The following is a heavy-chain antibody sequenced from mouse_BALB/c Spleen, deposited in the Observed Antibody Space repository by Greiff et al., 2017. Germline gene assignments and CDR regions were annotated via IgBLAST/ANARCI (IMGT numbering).Heavy chain of an antibody. CDR1: GFTFTDYY. V-gene: IGHV7-3*02. CDR2: IRNKANGYTT. D-gene: IGHD1-1*01. J-gene: IGHJ4*01. Sequence: EVKLMESGGGLVQPGGSLRLSCATSGFTFTDYYMSWVRQPPGKALEWLGFIRNKANGYTTEYSASVKGRFTISRDNSQSILYLQMNTLRAEDSATYYCARDILLRGQGTSVTVSS. CDR3: ARDILL.